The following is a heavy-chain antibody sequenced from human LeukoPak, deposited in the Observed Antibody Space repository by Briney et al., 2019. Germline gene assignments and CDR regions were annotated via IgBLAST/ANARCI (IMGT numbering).Heavy chain of an antibody. Sequence: QPGGSLRLSCAASGFIFSDYGMSWVRQAPGKGLEWVSAVSGSGGNTFYADSVKGRFTISRDNSKNTLYLQMNSLRAEDTAVYYCARASRGSGSYSLLYYYYYMDVWGKGTTVTISS. CDR3: ARASRGSGSYSLLYYYYYMDV. CDR1: GFIFSDYG. CDR2: VSGSGGNT. V-gene: IGHV3-23*01. J-gene: IGHJ6*03. D-gene: IGHD3-10*01.